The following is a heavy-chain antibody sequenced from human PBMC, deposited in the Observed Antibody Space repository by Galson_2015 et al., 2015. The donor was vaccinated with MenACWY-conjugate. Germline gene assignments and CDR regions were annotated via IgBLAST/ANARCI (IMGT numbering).Heavy chain of an antibody. CDR3: TRHPPGGRGMDV. D-gene: IGHD1-26*01. J-gene: IGHJ6*02. V-gene: IGHV5-51*01. CDR1: GYTFTTYW. CDR2: ISPGDSYT. Sequence: SGAEVKKPGESLKISCTGSGYTFTTYWIGWVRQMPGKGLEWMGVISPGDSYTRYNPAFQGQVTISADKSISTAYLQWNSLQASDTAMYYCTRHPPGGRGMDVWGQGTTVTVSS.